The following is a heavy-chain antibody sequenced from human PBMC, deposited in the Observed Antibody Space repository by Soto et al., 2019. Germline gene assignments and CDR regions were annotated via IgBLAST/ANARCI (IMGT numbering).Heavy chain of an antibody. J-gene: IGHJ5*02. D-gene: IGHD5-18*01. CDR1: GCSISGYY. V-gene: IGHV4-4*07. CDR2: IYSDGTT. CDR3: ARDRGYRSGSFGS. Sequence: SETLSLTCLVSGCSISGYYWSWIRQPAGKELEWIGRIYSDGTTNYNPSLKGRGTMSVDTSKKQISLKLTSVTAADTAMYYCARDRGYRSGSFGSWGQGVLVTVSS.